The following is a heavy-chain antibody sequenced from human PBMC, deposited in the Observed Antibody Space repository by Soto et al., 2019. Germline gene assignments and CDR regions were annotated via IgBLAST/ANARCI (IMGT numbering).Heavy chain of an antibody. V-gene: IGHV1-46*04. CDR1: GYTFLDFY. D-gene: IGHD3-3*02. Sequence: QVQLVQSGAEVKEPGASVILSCKASGYTFLDFYIHWVRQAPGQGLEWMGFINPSGGGTTYAQQLQGRVTMTRDTFTRTVYMELKSLRSEDTAIYFCASDKPFSSAYWGQGTLVT. CDR2: INPSGGGT. J-gene: IGHJ1*01. CDR3: ASDKPFSSAY.